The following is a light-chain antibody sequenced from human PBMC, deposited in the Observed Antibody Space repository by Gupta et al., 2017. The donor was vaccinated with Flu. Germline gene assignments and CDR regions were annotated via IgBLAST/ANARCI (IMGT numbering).Light chain of an antibody. CDR2: DGS. Sequence: ATLSLAQGDRATISCRASQSVFDYLAWYQHKTGQAPRLLIYDGSTRAPGVPARFSGSGYGTEFTISISSLEPEDFAVYYCHQRSCSPPLTFGGGTKVEI. CDR1: QSVFDY. CDR3: HQRSCSPPLT. V-gene: IGKV3-11*01. J-gene: IGKJ4*01.